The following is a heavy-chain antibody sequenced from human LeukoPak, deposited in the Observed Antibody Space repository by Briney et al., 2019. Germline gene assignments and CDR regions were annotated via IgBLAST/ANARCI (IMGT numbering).Heavy chain of an antibody. D-gene: IGHD6-19*01. CDR2: INPNSGGT. CDR3: AKDYQYSSGRDDAFDI. CDR1: GYTFTGYY. Sequence: GASVKVSCKASGYTFTGYYMHWVRQAPGQGLEWMGWINPNSGGTNYAQKFQGRVTMTRDTSISTAYMELSRLRSDDTAVYYCAKDYQYSSGRDDAFDIWGQGTMVTVSS. V-gene: IGHV1-2*02. J-gene: IGHJ3*02.